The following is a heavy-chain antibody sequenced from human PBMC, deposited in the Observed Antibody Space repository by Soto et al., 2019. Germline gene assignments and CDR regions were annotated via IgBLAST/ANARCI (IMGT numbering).Heavy chain of an antibody. CDR1: GFIISDYG. J-gene: IGHJ5*02. CDR3: VRWNGFGDR. CDR2: FSGGGGGT. D-gene: IGHD1-1*01. V-gene: IGHV3-23*01. Sequence: EVQLLESGGGLVQPGGSLRLSCAVSGFIISDYGVTWVRQARGKGLEWVSGFSGGGGGTFYADSVKGRFTISRDDPKNTAYLQMNSLGAADTAVYYCVRWNGFGDRWGQGTLVTVSS.